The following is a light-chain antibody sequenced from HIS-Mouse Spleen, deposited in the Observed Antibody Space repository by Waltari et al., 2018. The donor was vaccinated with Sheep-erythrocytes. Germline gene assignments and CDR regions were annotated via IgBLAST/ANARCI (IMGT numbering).Light chain of an antibody. CDR2: DVS. V-gene: IGLV2-11*01. Sequence: QPALTPPRSVSGSPGQSVTISCPGTSSDVGGSNYVSWYQQHPGKAPKLMIYDVSKRPSGVPDRFSGSKSGNTASLTISGLQAEDEADYYCCSYAGSYTWVFGGGTKLTVL. CDR3: CSYAGSYTWV. CDR1: SSDVGGSNY. J-gene: IGLJ3*02.